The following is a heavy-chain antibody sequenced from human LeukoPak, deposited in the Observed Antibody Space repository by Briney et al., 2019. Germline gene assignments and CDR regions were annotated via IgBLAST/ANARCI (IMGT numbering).Heavy chain of an antibody. D-gene: IGHD3-22*01. J-gene: IGHJ3*02. Sequence: ASVKVSCKVSGYTLTELSMHWVRQAPGKGLEWMGGFDPEDGETIYAQKFQGRVTMTEDTSTDTAYMELSSLRSEDTAVYYCAAITMIDDAFDIWGQGTMVTVSS. CDR2: FDPEDGET. V-gene: IGHV1-24*01. CDR1: GYTLTELS. CDR3: AAITMIDDAFDI.